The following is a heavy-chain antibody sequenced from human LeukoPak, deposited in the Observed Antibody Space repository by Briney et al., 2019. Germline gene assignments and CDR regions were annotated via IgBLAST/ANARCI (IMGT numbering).Heavy chain of an antibody. CDR1: GGTFSSYA. Sequence: SVCASSKASGGTFSSYAISWVRQAPGQGLEWMGRIIPILGIANYAQKFQGRVTITADKSTSTAYMELSSLRSEDTAVYYCARDRVYDSSGNSYFDYWGEDTGVTVSS. CDR3: ARDRVYDSSGNSYFDY. V-gene: IGHV1-69*04. D-gene: IGHD3-22*01. CDR2: IIPILGIA. J-gene: IGHJ4*02.